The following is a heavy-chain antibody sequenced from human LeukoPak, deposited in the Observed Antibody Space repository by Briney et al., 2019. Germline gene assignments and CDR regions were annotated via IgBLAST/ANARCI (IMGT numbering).Heavy chain of an antibody. CDR3: AKDHGSGWLYYFDY. D-gene: IGHD6-19*01. J-gene: IGHJ4*02. V-gene: IGHV3-30*02. Sequence: PGGSLRLSCAASGFTFSSYGMHWVRQAPGKGLEWVAFIRYDGSNKYYADSVKGRFTISSDNSKNTLYLQMNSLRAEDTAVYYCAKDHGSGWLYYFDYWGQGTLVTVSS. CDR2: IRYDGSNK. CDR1: GFTFSSYG.